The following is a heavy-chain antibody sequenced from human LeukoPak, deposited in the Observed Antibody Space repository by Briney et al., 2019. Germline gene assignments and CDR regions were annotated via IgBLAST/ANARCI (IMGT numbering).Heavy chain of an antibody. D-gene: IGHD4-17*01. CDR1: GFTFSNYS. Sequence: GGSLRLSCAASGFTFSNYSMAWVRQAPGKGLEWVSFISSSSSYIYYADSVKGRFAISRDNAKNSLYLQMNSLRTEDTALYYCAHTVTPRYFQFWGQGTLVTVSS. CDR2: ISSSSSYI. CDR3: AHTVTPRYFQF. V-gene: IGHV3-21*01. J-gene: IGHJ1*01.